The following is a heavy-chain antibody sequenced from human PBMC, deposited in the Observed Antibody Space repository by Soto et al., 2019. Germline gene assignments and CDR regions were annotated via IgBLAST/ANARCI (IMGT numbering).Heavy chain of an antibody. CDR2: ISGSGGST. CDR3: AKDRAYYDILTGYYSIYYYYGMDV. J-gene: IGHJ6*02. CDR1: GFTFSIYA. D-gene: IGHD3-9*01. V-gene: IGHV3-23*01. Sequence: PGGSLRLSCAASGFTFSIYAMSWVRQAPGKGLEWVSAISGSGGSTYYADSVKGRFTISRDNSKNTLYLQMNSLRAEDTAVYYCAKDRAYYDILTGYYSIYYYYGMDVWGQGTTVTVS.